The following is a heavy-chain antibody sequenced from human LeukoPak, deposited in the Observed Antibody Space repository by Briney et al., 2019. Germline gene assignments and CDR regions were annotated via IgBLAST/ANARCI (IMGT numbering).Heavy chain of an antibody. Sequence: GESLKISCKDSGYRFSTYWIAWVRQMPGKGLEWMGSIYPGDSDTRYSPSFQGQVTISADKSFSTAYLQWSDLKASDTAMYYCARGAPALDYWGQGTLVTVSS. D-gene: IGHD3-16*01. CDR1: GYRFSTYW. V-gene: IGHV5-51*01. CDR2: IYPGDSDT. J-gene: IGHJ4*02. CDR3: ARGAPALDY.